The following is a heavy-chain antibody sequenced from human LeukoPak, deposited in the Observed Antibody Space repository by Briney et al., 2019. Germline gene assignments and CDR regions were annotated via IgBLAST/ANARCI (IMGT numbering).Heavy chain of an antibody. J-gene: IGHJ4*02. Sequence: PSETLSLTCTVSGGSISSYYWSWIRQPAGRGLEWIGRIYPSGSTNYNPSLESRVTISVDTSKNQFSLKLYSVTAADTAVYYCARDVLAAAGTFDYWGQGALVTVSS. D-gene: IGHD6-13*01. CDR1: GGSISSYY. CDR3: ARDVLAAAGTFDY. CDR2: IYPSGST. V-gene: IGHV4-4*07.